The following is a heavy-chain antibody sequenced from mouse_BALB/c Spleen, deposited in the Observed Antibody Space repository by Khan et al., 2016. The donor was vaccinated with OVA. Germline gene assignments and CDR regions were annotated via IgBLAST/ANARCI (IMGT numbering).Heavy chain of an antibody. CDR2: INTYTGEP. CDR3: TRAGNYRCDTWFTY. V-gene: IGHV9-3-1*01. CDR1: GYTFTNYG. Sequence: QIQLVQSGPELKKPGETVKISCKASGYTFTNYGMNWVKQAPGKGLKWMGWINTYTGEPTYADDFKGRFAFSLETSASTAYLQINNLKDEDTATYFCTRAGNYRCDTWFTYWGQGTLVAVSA. D-gene: IGHD2-14*01. J-gene: IGHJ3*01.